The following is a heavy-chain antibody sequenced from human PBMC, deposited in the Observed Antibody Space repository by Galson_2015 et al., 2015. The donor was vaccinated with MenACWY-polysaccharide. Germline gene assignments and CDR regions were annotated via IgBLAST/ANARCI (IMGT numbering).Heavy chain of an antibody. CDR2: IKEDGSVK. V-gene: IGHV3-7*01. D-gene: IGHD4-23*01. CDR3: ARDSHSNSLDY. J-gene: IGHJ4*02. Sequence: SLRLSCAVSGFTFSSSWMTWVRQAPGKGLEWVANIKEDGSVKNYVDSVRGRFTISRDNALNSVYLQVDSLRAEDTAVYYGARDSHSNSLDYCGQGTLVAVSS. CDR1: GFTFSSSW.